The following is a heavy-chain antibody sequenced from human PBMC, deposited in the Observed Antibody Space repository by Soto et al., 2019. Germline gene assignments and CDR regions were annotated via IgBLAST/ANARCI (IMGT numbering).Heavy chain of an antibody. CDR1: GYSFTSYW. Sequence: GESLKISCKGSGYSFTSYWIGWVRQMPGKGLEWMGIIYPGDSDTRYSPSFQGQVTISADKSISTAYLQWSSLKASDTAMYYCARPYYSSSWPAPFDYWGQGTLVTVSS. CDR3: ARPYYSSSWPAPFDY. V-gene: IGHV5-51*01. J-gene: IGHJ4*02. D-gene: IGHD6-13*01. CDR2: IYPGDSDT.